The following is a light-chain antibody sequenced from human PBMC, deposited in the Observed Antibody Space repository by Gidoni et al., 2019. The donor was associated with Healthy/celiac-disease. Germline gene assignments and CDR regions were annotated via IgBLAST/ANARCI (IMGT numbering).Light chain of an antibody. V-gene: IGKV1-33*01. CDR1: PDISNY. J-gene: IGKJ3*01. CDR2: DAS. CDR3: QQYYNLPRT. Sequence: DIQMTQSPSSLSASVGDRVTITCQASPDISNYLNWYQQKPGKAPKLLIYDASNLETGVPSRFSGSGSGTDFTFTISSLQPEDIATYYCQQYYNLPRTFGPGTKVDIK.